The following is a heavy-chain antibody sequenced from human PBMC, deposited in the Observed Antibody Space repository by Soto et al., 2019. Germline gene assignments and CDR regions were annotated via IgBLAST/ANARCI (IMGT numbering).Heavy chain of an antibody. CDR3: ARDRRYCTTTSCYPPALFPYGMDV. D-gene: IGHD2-2*01. J-gene: IGHJ6*02. Sequence: ASVKVSCKTSGYTSTNYDINWVRQAAGQGHEWMGWINPDSDNTGYAQKFQGRVTMTRDTSISTAYMELNSLRSEDTAVYYCARDRRYCTTTSCYPPALFPYGMDVWGQGTTVTVSS. CDR2: INPDSDNT. CDR1: GYTSTNYD. V-gene: IGHV1-8*01.